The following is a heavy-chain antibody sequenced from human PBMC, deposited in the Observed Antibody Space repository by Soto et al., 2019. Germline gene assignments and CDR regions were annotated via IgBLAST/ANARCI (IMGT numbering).Heavy chain of an antibody. CDR1: GFTFSSYS. J-gene: IGHJ4*02. V-gene: IGHV3-21*01. CDR2: ISSSSSYI. D-gene: IGHD5-12*01. Sequence: EVQLVESGGGLVKPGGSLRLSCAASGFTFSSYSMNWVGQAPGKGLEWVSSISSSSSYINYADSVKCRFTISRDNAKNSLYLQMNSQRAEHTAVYYCAREVSKSSRYDFDYWGQGTLVTVSS. CDR3: AREVSKSSRYDFDY.